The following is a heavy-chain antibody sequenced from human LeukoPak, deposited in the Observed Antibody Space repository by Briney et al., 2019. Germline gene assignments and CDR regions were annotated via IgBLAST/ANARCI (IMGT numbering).Heavy chain of an antibody. Sequence: GGSLRLSCAASGSTFSTYSMNWVRQAPGKGLEWVSSITASSSYTYYADSVKGRFTISRDNTKNSLYLQMNSLRAEDTGIYYCAREDYYESGTDDYWGQGTLVTVFS. D-gene: IGHD3-10*01. CDR2: ITASSSYT. V-gene: IGHV3-21*01. CDR3: AREDYYESGTDDY. CDR1: GSTFSTYS. J-gene: IGHJ4*02.